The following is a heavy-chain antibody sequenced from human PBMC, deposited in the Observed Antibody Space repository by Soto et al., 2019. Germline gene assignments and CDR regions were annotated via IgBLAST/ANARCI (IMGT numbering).Heavy chain of an antibody. CDR3: ARGIRYDFWSGYPQRVYYYYGMDV. CDR1: GYTFTCYY. D-gene: IGHD3-3*01. Sequence: GASVKASCKASGYTFTCYYMRWVRQAPGQGLEWMGWINPNSGGTNYAQKFQGWVTMTRDTSISTAYMELSRLRSDDTAVYYCARGIRYDFWSGYPQRVYYYYGMDVWGQGTTVTVSS. CDR2: INPNSGGT. J-gene: IGHJ6*02. V-gene: IGHV1-2*04.